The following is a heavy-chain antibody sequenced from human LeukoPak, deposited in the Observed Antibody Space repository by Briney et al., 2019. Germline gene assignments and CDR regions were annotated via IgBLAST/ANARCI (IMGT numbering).Heavy chain of an antibody. Sequence: GGSLRLSCAASGFTFSSYWMHWVRQAPGKGLVWVSRINSDGSSTSYADSVKGRFTISRDNAMNTLYLQMNSLRSEDTAVYYCAAAWWGYSSGWGYFDYWGQGTLVTVSS. J-gene: IGHJ4*02. CDR3: AAAWWGYSSGWGYFDY. D-gene: IGHD6-19*01. V-gene: IGHV3-74*01. CDR2: INSDGSST. CDR1: GFTFSSYW.